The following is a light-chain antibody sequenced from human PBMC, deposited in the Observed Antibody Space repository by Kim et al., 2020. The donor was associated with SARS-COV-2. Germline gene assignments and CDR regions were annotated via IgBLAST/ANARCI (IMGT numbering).Light chain of an antibody. V-gene: IGLV10-54*04. CDR2: RNN. CDR1: TKNVVDQG. J-gene: IGLJ3*02. CDR3: SAWDESLGTWV. Sequence: TLSATGNTKNVVDQGAAWRERHQGQPPKLLSYRNNIRASGFSDRFSAARSGNRASLTITGLRPEDEADYYCSAWDESLGTWVFGEGTQLTVL.